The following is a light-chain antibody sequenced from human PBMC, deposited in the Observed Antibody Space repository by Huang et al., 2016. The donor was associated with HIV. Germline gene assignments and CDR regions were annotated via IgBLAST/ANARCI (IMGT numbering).Light chain of an antibody. V-gene: IGKV4-1*01. CDR1: QSILYSSNNKNY. CDR3: QQYYSTPRT. Sequence: DIVMTQSPDSLAVSLGERATINCKSSQSILYSSNNKNYLTLYQQKPGQPPKLLIYWASTRESGVPDRFSGSGSGTDFTLTINNLQAEDVAVYYCQQYYSTPRTFGQGTKVEI. CDR2: WAS. J-gene: IGKJ1*01.